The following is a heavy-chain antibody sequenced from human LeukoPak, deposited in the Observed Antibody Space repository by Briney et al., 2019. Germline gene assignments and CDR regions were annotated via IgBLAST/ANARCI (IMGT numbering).Heavy chain of an antibody. J-gene: IGHJ4*02. Sequence: GCALTLSCAPSGFIFRRYSLNWVRQSPGPGLEGISYIGTGGDDIYYADSVSGRFTISRDNATNSVDLRMKRLRVADTAVSYCVRGGKGRDDYFDYWGQGNLVTVSS. D-gene: IGHD5-12*01. CDR2: IGTGGDDI. V-gene: IGHV3-21*05. CDR3: VRGGKGRDDYFDY. CDR1: GFIFRRYS.